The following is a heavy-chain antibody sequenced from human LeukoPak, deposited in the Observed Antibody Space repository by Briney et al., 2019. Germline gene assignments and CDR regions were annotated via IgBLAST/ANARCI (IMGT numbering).Heavy chain of an antibody. CDR2: FYYSGAI. J-gene: IGHJ4*02. V-gene: IGHV4-39*01. CDR3: ARHTTLWD. D-gene: IGHD1-26*01. CDR1: GDSISSSSFY. Sequence: KPSETLSLTCSVSGDSISSSSFYWGWIRQPPGRGLEWIGSFYYSGAIYYNPSLKSRVTISADTSTKQFSLKLTSVTAADTAVYYCARHTTLWDWGQGTLVTVSS.